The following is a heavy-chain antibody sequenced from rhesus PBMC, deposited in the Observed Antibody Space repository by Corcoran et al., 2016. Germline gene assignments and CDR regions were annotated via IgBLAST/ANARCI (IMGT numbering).Heavy chain of an antibody. CDR1: GGSISSNY. D-gene: IGHD6-13*01. Sequence: QVQLQESGPGLVKPSETLSLTCAVSGGSISSNYWSWLRQPPGKGLEWIGYIYGSSGSTYYNKSLKSRVNIATDTSKNQFSRKLSSVTAADTAVYYCERSYSSWSGLYFEFWGQGALVTVSS. CDR2: IYGSSGST. V-gene: IGHV4-160*01. J-gene: IGHJ1*01. CDR3: ERSYSSWSGLYFEF.